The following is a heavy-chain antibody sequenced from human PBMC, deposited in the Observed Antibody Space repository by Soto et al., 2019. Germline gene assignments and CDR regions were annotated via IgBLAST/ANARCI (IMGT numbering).Heavy chain of an antibody. Sequence: EVRVVESGGGLVQPGGSLRLSCAGAGFTFSSYSMHWVRQVPGKGLVWVSRINPDGRRTNYADSVKGRFTISRDNAKNTVYLQMNSLRAEDTAVYYCARELGGGDTYWGLGTLVTVSS. D-gene: IGHD2-15*01. J-gene: IGHJ4*02. CDR2: INPDGRRT. CDR3: ARELGGGDTY. V-gene: IGHV3-74*01. CDR1: GFTFSSYS.